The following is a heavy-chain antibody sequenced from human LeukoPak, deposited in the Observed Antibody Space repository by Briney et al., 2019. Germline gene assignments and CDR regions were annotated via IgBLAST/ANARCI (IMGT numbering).Heavy chain of an antibody. CDR1: GYTFTGYH. CDR3: ARDEYDGDY. Sequence: ASVKVSCKTSGYTFTGYHMHWVRQAPGQGLEWMGRINPNSGDTNYAQKFQGRVTMTRDTSISTAYMELSRLTSDDTAMYYCARDEYDGDYWGQGTLVTVSS. CDR2: INPNSGDT. J-gene: IGHJ4*02. V-gene: IGHV1-2*06. D-gene: IGHD3-3*01.